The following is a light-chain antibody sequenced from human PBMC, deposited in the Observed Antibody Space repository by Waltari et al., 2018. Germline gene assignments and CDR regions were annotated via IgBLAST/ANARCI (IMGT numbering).Light chain of an antibody. V-gene: IGLV2-11*01. CDR2: DVS. Sequence: QSALTQPRSVSGSPGQSVTISCTGTSSDVGGYNYVSWFQQHPGKAPKLMIQDVSKRPSGVPDRFSGSKSGNTASLTISGLQADDETDYYCCSYAGRYTWVFGGGTKLTVL. CDR3: CSYAGRYTWV. CDR1: SSDVGGYNY. J-gene: IGLJ3*02.